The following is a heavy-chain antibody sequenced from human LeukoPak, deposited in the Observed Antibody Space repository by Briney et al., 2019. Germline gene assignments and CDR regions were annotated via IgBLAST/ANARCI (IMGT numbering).Heavy chain of an antibody. CDR2: IKQVGSEK. V-gene: IGHV3-7*03. CDR1: GFTFSSYW. Sequence: PGGSLRLSCAASGFTFSSYWMSWVRQAPGKGLEWVANIKQVGSEKYYVDSVKGRFTISRDNAKNSLYLQMNSLRAEDTAVYYCATSGYCSSTSCAGGMDVWGKGTTVTVSS. J-gene: IGHJ6*04. CDR3: ATSGYCSSTSCAGGMDV. D-gene: IGHD2-2*01.